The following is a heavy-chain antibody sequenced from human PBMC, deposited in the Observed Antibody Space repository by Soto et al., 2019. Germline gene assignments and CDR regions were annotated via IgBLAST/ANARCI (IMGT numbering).Heavy chain of an antibody. CDR2: ISGSGGST. Sequence: EVQLLESGGGLVQPGGSLRLSCAASGFTFSSYAMSWVRQAPGKGLEWVSAISGSGGSTYYADSVKGRFTISRDNSKNTLYLQMNSLRAEVTAVYYCAKDRGIVGARSKFDYWGQGTLVTVSS. CDR1: GFTFSSYA. J-gene: IGHJ4*02. D-gene: IGHD1-26*01. V-gene: IGHV3-23*01. CDR3: AKDRGIVGARSKFDY.